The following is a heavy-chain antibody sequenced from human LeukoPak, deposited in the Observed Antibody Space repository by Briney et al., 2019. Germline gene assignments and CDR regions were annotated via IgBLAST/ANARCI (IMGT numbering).Heavy chain of an antibody. CDR3: AKSDCGAIGCKLLNY. Sequence: GGSLRLSCAASGFTFSDFWMHWVRQAPGKGLVWVSRINSGGTVTNYADSVKGRLTISRDNAKNTLSLQLSSLRAEDTAIYYCAKSDCGAIGCKLLNYWGQGTVVTVSS. D-gene: IGHD2-21*01. CDR1: GFTFSDFW. V-gene: IGHV3-74*01. CDR2: INSGGTVT. J-gene: IGHJ4*02.